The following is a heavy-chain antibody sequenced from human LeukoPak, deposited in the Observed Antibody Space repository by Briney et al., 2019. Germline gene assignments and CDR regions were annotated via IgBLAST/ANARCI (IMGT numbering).Heavy chain of an antibody. CDR3: ARGSSSWYY. D-gene: IGHD6-13*01. J-gene: IGHJ4*02. V-gene: IGHV4-59*01. CDR2: IYYSGST. Sequence: PGGSLRLSCAASGFTFSDYALGWVRQPPGKGLEWIGYIYYSGSTDYNPSLKSRVTISVDTSKNQFSLKLSSVTAADTAVYYCARGSSSWYYWGQGTLVTVSS. CDR1: GFTFSDYA.